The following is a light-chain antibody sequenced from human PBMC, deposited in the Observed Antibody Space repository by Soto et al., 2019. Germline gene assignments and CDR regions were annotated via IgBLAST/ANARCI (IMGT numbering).Light chain of an antibody. V-gene: IGKV1-12*01. CDR2: AAS. CDR1: QGISSR. CDR3: QQSNSFPLT. Sequence: DIQMTQSPSSVSASVGDRVTITCRAGQGISSRLAWYQQKPGKAPNLLIYAASSLQSGVPSRFSGSGSETEFTLTIGSLQPEDFATYYCQQSNSFPLTFGGGTKVEIK. J-gene: IGKJ4*01.